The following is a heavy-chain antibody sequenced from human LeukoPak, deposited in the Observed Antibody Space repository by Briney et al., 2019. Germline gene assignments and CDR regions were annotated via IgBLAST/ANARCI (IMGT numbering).Heavy chain of an antibody. Sequence: GSLRLSCVGSGINLCRYWMRWVRPASGEGLEWVANIRQDGSEKYYVDSVKGRLAISRDNAKNSLYLQMNNLTAADTAIYYCARAGYYGDDAFDLWGQGTRVTVSS. V-gene: IGHV3-7*01. J-gene: IGHJ3*01. CDR2: IRQDGSEK. CDR1: GINLCRYW. D-gene: IGHD2/OR15-2a*01. CDR3: ARAGYYGDDAFDL.